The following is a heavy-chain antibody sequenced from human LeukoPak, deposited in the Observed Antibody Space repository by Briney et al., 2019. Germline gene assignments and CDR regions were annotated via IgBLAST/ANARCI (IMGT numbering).Heavy chain of an antibody. V-gene: IGHV3-30*18. D-gene: IGHD6-19*01. CDR2: ISYDGSNK. Sequence: GGSLRLSCAASGFTFSIYGMHWVRQAPGKGLEWVAVISYDGSNKYYADSVKGRFTISRDNSKNTLYLQMNSLRAEDTAVYYCAKDKGSSGPYYFDYWGQGTLVTVSS. J-gene: IGHJ4*02. CDR1: GFTFSIYG. CDR3: AKDKGSSGPYYFDY.